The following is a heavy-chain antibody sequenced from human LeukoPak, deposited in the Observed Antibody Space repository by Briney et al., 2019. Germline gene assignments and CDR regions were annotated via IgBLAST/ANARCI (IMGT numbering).Heavy chain of an antibody. Sequence: NPSETLSLTCTVSGGSISSYYWSWIRQPPGKGLEWIGYIYYSGSTNYNPSLKSRVTISVDTSKNQFSLKLSSVTAADTAVYYCASNYYGSGSLDYWGQGNLVTVSS. V-gene: IGHV4-59*08. J-gene: IGHJ4*02. CDR1: GGSISSYY. D-gene: IGHD3-10*01. CDR2: IYYSGST. CDR3: ASNYYGSGSLDY.